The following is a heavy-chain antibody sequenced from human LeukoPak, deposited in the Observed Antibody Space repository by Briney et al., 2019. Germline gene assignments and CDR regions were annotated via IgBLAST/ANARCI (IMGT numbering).Heavy chain of an antibody. CDR1: GFTVSSNY. CDR2: IYSGGST. D-gene: IGHD3-22*01. Sequence: GGSLRLSCAASGFTVSSNYMSWVRQAPGKGLEWVSVIYSGGSTYYADSVKGRSTISRDNSKNTLYLQMNSLRAEDTAVYYCARDNGYYYDTGYYFDYWGQGTLVTVSS. J-gene: IGHJ4*02. CDR3: ARDNGYYYDTGYYFDY. V-gene: IGHV3-53*01.